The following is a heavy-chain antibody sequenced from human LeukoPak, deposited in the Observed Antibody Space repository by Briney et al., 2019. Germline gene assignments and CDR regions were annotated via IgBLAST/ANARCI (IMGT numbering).Heavy chain of an antibody. J-gene: IGHJ4*02. Sequence: SETLSLTCTVSGGSISSSSYYWGWIRQPPGTGLEWIGEINHSGSTNYNPSLKSRVTISVDTSKNQFSLKLSSVTAADTAVYYCARGPPYIVVVTAIGFFDSWGQGTLVTVSS. V-gene: IGHV4-39*07. D-gene: IGHD2-21*02. CDR3: ARGPPYIVVVTAIGFFDS. CDR1: GGSISSSSYY. CDR2: INHSGST.